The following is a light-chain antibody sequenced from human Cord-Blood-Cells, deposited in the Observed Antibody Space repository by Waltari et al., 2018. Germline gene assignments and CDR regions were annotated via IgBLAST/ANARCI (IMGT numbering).Light chain of an antibody. J-gene: IGLJ3*02. CDR2: DVS. CDR1: SSHVGGYNY. Sequence: QSALTQPASVSGSPGQSITISCTGTSSHVGGYNYVSWYQQPPGKAPNLMIYDVSKRPSGVSNRFSGSKSGNTASLTISGLQAEDEADYYCSSYTSSSTRVFGGGTKLTVL. V-gene: IGLV2-14*01. CDR3: SSYTSSSTRV.